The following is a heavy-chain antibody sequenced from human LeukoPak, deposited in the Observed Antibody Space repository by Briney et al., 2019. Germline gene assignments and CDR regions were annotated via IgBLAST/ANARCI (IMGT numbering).Heavy chain of an antibody. J-gene: IGHJ4*02. D-gene: IGHD6-6*01. CDR3: VTLGGFRSSSSGILFDY. Sequence: GSLRLSCSASGFTFSSYAMHWVRQAPGKGLEYVSAISSNGGSTYYADSVKGRFTISRDNSENTLYLQMSSLRAEDTAVYYCVTLGGFRSSSSGILFDYWGQGTLVTVSS. V-gene: IGHV3-64D*06. CDR1: GFTFSSYA. CDR2: ISSNGGST.